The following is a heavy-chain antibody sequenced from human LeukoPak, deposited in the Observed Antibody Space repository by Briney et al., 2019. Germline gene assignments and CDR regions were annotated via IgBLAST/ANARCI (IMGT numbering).Heavy chain of an antibody. CDR1: GFTFDDYA. CDR3: AKDPGGVQLEYYFDY. Sequence: GGSLRPSCAASGFTFDDYAMHWVRQAPGKGLEWVSLISGDGGSTYYADSVKGRFTISRDNSKNSLYLQMNSLRTEDTALYYCAKDPGGVQLEYYFDYWGQGTLVTVSS. V-gene: IGHV3-43*02. J-gene: IGHJ4*02. D-gene: IGHD1-1*01. CDR2: ISGDGGST.